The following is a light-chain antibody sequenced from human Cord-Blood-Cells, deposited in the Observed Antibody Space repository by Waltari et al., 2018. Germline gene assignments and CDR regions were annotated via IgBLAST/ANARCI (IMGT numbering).Light chain of an antibody. CDR2: GNN. Sequence: QSVLTQPPSVSGAPGQRVTISCTGSSSNIGAGYDVHWYQQLPVTAPNLLIYGNNNRPSGVPDRFSGSKSGTSASLAITGLQAEDEADYYCQSYDSSLSGYVFGTGTKVTVL. CDR1: SSNIGAGYD. V-gene: IGLV1-40*01. CDR3: QSYDSSLSGYV. J-gene: IGLJ1*01.